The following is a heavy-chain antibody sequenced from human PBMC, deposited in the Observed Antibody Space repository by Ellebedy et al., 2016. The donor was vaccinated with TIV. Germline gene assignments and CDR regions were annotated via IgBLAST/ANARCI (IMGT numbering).Heavy chain of an antibody. CDR2: INPNSGAT. CDR1: GYTFTGNY. CDR3: ARDAGQWLVAYYFDY. J-gene: IGHJ4*02. V-gene: IGHV1-2*02. D-gene: IGHD6-19*01. Sequence: ASVKVSCKASGYTFTGNYIHWVRQAPGRGLEWMGWINPNSGATHYAQNFQGRVTLNRDTSISTAYMELSRLTSDDTAVYYCARDAGQWLVAYYFDYWGQGTLVTVSS.